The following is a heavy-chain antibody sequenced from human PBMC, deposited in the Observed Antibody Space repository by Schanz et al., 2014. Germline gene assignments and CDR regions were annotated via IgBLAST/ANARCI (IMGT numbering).Heavy chain of an antibody. CDR2: IWNNGVTK. CDR1: GFSLNTYG. D-gene: IGHD2-15*01. J-gene: IGHJ4*02. Sequence: QVQLVESGGGVVQPGTSLILSCSVSGFSLNTYGIHWFRQPAGKGLEWVAVIWNNGVTKYYADSVKGRFTISRDNSKNTLYLQMNTLRAEDTAVYYCARDRGYCSGGSCLTFDYWGQGTLVTVSS. CDR3: ARDRGYCSGGSCLTFDY. V-gene: IGHV3-33*01.